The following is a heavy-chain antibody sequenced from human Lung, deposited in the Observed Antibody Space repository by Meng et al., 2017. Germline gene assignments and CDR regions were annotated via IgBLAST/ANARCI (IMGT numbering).Heavy chain of an antibody. CDR1: GYTFTRHW. D-gene: IGHD4-17*01. CDR2: INPSDGYT. J-gene: IGHJ5*02. CDR3: TRDHSTADVTVWWFDP. V-gene: IGHV1-46*01. Sequence: QVQLVQSGAEVKNPGASVKVSCKASGYTFTRHWMHWVRQAPGQGLEWMGIINPSDGYTMYEQKFQDRITITGDTSTGAVYMELSGLRSEDTAVYCCTRDHSTADVTVWWFDPWGQGTLVTVSS.